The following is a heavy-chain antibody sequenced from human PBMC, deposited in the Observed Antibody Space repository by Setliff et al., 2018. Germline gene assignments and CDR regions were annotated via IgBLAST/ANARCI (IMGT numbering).Heavy chain of an antibody. D-gene: IGHD2-21*01. CDR3: SRSETCHIPHCSPYDY. J-gene: IGHJ4*02. CDR1: GFNFNLYN. Sequence: GGSLRLSCAASGFNFNLYNMNWVRQAPGKGLEWVSSIDTSSTWIDYADSVKGRSTISRDNAENSLYLQMNSLRAEDTAVYHCSRSETCHIPHCSPYDYWGQGTLVTVSS. V-gene: IGHV3-21*01. CDR2: IDTSSTWI.